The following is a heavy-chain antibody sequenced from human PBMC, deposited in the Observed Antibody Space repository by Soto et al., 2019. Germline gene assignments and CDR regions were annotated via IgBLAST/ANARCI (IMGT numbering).Heavy chain of an antibody. CDR3: AKGRAGHTSGADY. CDR2: ISGVDNGA. V-gene: IGHV3-23*01. J-gene: IGHJ4*02. CDR1: GFTLNKKA. D-gene: IGHD6-19*01. Sequence: EVQLLESGGGLVQPGGSLRPPWATSGFTLNKKARNWFRQAPGKGRGWVAVISGVDNGAYYAESVKGRFTISRDNSKNTVTLQMNNLRAEDTAVYYCAKGRAGHTSGADYWGQGTLVTVSS.